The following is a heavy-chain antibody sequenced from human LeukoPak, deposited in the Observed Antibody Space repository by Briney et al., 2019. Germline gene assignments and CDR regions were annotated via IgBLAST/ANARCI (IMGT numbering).Heavy chain of an antibody. D-gene: IGHD6-13*01. V-gene: IGHV4-4*07. CDR1: GGSISSYY. CDR2: IYTSGST. CDR3: ARDFPPEYSSSWYGVGYYYYYMDV. J-gene: IGHJ6*03. Sequence: PSETLSLTCTVSGGSISSYYWSWIRQPAGKGLEWIGRIYTSGSTNYNPSLRSRVTMSVDTSKTQFSLKLSSVTAADTAVYYCARDFPPEYSSSWYGVGYYYYYMDVWGKGTTVTVSS.